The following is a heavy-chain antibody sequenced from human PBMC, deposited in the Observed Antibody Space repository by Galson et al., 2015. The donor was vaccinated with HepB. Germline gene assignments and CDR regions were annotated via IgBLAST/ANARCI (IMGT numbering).Heavy chain of an antibody. D-gene: IGHD3-9*01. CDR2: IRSKANSYAT. J-gene: IGHJ3*02. CDR1: GFTFSGSA. V-gene: IGHV3-73*01. Sequence: SLRLSCAASGFTFSGSAMHWVRQASGKGLEWVGRIRSKANSYATAYAASVKGRFTISRDDSKNTAYLQMNSLKTEDTAVYYCTILRYFDWLDAFDIWGQGTMVTVSS. CDR3: TILRYFDWLDAFDI.